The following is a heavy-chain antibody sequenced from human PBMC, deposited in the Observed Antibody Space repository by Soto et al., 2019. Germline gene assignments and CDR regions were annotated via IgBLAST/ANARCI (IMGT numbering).Heavy chain of an antibody. CDR2: IYDSGST. D-gene: IGHD6-6*01. V-gene: IGHV4-30-2*01. CDR1: GDSISRGGYS. CDR3: ARGSSSYYDYGMDV. Sequence: SETLSLTCAVSGDSISRGGYSWTGIRQPPGKALEWIGNIYDSGSTSYNPSLKSRVTISVNTSKNQFSLRLTSVTAADTAVYFCARGSSSYYDYGMDVWGQGTTVTVSS. J-gene: IGHJ6*02.